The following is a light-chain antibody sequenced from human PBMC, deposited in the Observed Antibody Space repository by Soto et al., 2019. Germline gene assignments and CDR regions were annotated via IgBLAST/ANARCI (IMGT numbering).Light chain of an antibody. CDR2: EVS. V-gene: IGLV2-14*01. CDR1: SSDVGGYNF. Sequence: QLVLTQPASVSGSPGQSITISCTGTSSDVGGYNFVSWYQQHPGKAPKLVIYEVSNRPSGVSNRFSGSKSGNTASLTISGLQAEDEADYYCSSDTSSRTLVFGGGTKLTVL. J-gene: IGLJ3*02. CDR3: SSDTSSRTLV.